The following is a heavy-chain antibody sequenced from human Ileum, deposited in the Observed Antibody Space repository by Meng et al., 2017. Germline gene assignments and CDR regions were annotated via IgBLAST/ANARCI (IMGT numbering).Heavy chain of an antibody. J-gene: IGHJ4*02. CDR1: GDSITNTNW. D-gene: IGHD1-1*01. V-gene: IGHV4-4*02. CDR2: VYHSGST. Sequence: QWQLQESGPGVVKPSGTLSLTCAVSGDSITNTNWWNWVRQPPGKGLEWIGEVYHSGSTNYNPSLQSQVTISIDKSKNQFSLNLTSVTVADTAVYYCARGGLTLERRPLDYWGQGTLVTVSS. CDR3: ARGGLTLERRPLDY.